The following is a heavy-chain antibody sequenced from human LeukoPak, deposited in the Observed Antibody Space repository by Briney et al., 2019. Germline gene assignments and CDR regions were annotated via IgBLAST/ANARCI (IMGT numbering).Heavy chain of an antibody. D-gene: IGHD6-13*01. Sequence: ASVKVSCKASGYTFTSYGISWVRQAPGPGHEWMGCISAYNGNTNYSQKLQGRVTMTTDTSTSTAYMDLRSLRSDGTAVYYCARDLRYSSSWYDYWGQGTLVTVSS. V-gene: IGHV1-18*01. CDR3: ARDLRYSSSWYDY. J-gene: IGHJ4*02. CDR1: GYTFTSYG. CDR2: ISAYNGNT.